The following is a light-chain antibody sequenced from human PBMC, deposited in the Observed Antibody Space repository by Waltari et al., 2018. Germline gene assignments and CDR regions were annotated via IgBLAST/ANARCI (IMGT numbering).Light chain of an antibody. V-gene: IGKV1-33*01. CDR3: QQYDNLPRT. CDR1: QDISNY. J-gene: IGKJ2*01. Sequence: DIQMTQSPSSLSASVGDRVTITCQASQDISNYLNWYQQKPGKAPKLLIYDASNLETGAPSRFSGSGSGTDFTFTISSLQPEDIATYYCQQYDNLPRTFGQGTKLEIK. CDR2: DAS.